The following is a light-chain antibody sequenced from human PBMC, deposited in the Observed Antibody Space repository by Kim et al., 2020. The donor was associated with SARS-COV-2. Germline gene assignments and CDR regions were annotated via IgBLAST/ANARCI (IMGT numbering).Light chain of an antibody. CDR2: DVS. V-gene: IGLV2-11*01. Sequence: GQASTISCTRTSSDVGGYNYVSWYQQHPGKAPKLMIYDVSKRPSGVPDRFSGSKSGNTASLTISGLQAEDEADYYCCSYAGSYTWVFGGGTQLTVL. CDR3: CSYAGSYTWV. CDR1: SSDVGGYNY. J-gene: IGLJ3*02.